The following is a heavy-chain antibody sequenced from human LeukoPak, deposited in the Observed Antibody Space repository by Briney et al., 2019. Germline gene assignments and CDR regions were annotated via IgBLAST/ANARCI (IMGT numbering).Heavy chain of an antibody. Sequence: SETLSLTCTVSGGSISRYYWSWIRHPPGKGLEWIGYIYDSGTTNYNPSLKRRVTISVDTTKNQFSLKLSSVTAADTAVDYCAREQTTVTMNWFDPWGQGTLVTVSS. CDR1: GGSISRYY. V-gene: IGHV4-59*01. CDR2: IYDSGTT. J-gene: IGHJ5*02. CDR3: AREQTTVTMNWFDP. D-gene: IGHD4-17*01.